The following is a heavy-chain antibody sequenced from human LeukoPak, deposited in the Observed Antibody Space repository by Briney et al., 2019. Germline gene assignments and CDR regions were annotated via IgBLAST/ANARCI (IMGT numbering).Heavy chain of an antibody. CDR3: ARDRRMVRGVIKLPYYYYGMDV. D-gene: IGHD3-10*01. V-gene: IGHV3-30*04. CDR1: GFTFSSHA. J-gene: IGHJ6*02. Sequence: PGGSLRLSCAASGFTFSSHAMHWVRQAPGKGLEWVAVISYDGSNKYYADSVKGRFTISRDNSKNTLYLQMNSLRAEDTAVYYCARDRRMVRGVIKLPYYYYGMDVWGQGTTVTVSS. CDR2: ISYDGSNK.